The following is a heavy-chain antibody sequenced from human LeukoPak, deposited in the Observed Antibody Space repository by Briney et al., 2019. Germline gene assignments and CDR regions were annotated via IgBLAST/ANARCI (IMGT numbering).Heavy chain of an antibody. Sequence: ASVKVSCKASGYTFFKYGISGLRQAPGQRLGWMGWISTYNGDTHYEQKFENRVTMTTDTSTRTAYMELRSLRSDDTAVYYCARDQSNSSGRHEIVDYCGRGNLILVSA. V-gene: IGHV1-18*01. CDR1: GYTFFKYG. CDR2: ISTYNGDT. J-gene: IGHJ4*02. D-gene: IGHD6-19*01. CDR3: ARDQSNSSGRHEIVDY.